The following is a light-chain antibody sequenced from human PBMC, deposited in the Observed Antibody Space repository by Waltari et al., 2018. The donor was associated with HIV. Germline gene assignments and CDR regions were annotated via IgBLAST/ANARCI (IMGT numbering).Light chain of an antibody. V-gene: IGKV3-11*01. Sequence: EIVLTQSPATLSLSPGEGANLSCRASQSVSWLAWYQQKPGQAPRLLISHASNRAAGIPARFSGSGSGTDFTLTISSLEPEDFAVYYCQRRGNWPITFGQGTRLEIK. CDR1: QSVSW. CDR2: HAS. CDR3: QRRGNWPIT. J-gene: IGKJ5*01.